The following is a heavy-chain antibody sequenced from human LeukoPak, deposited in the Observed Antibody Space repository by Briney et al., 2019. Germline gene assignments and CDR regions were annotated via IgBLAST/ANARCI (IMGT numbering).Heavy chain of an antibody. V-gene: IGHV3-66*01. CDR3: ARDVYSSGWDY. CDR1: GFIVSNNH. J-gene: IGHJ4*02. D-gene: IGHD6-19*01. Sequence: SGGSLRLSCAASGFIVSNNHINWIRQAPGKGLEWVSIIYSGDTTYYSDSVKGRFILSSDNSKNMLYLQMNSLRVEDTAVYYCARDVYSSGWDYWGQGTLVTVSS. CDR2: IYSGDTT.